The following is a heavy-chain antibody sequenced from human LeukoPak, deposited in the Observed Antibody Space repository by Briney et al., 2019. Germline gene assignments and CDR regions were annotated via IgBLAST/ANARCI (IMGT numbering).Heavy chain of an antibody. CDR2: ISSSSSTI. CDR3: ARVQEFSSSRYPGIPIDY. CDR1: GFTFSSYS. D-gene: IGHD6-13*01. Sequence: PGGSLRLSCAASGFTFSSYSMNWVRQAPGKGLEWVSYISSSSSTIYYADSVKGRFTISRDNAKNSLYLQMNSLRAEDTAVYYCARVQEFSSSRYPGIPIDYWGQGTLVTISS. J-gene: IGHJ4*02. V-gene: IGHV3-48*04.